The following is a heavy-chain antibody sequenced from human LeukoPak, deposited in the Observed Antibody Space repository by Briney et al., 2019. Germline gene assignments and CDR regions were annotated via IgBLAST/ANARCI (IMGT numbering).Heavy chain of an antibody. V-gene: IGHV1-18*01. CDR1: GYTFTSYG. CDR3: ARDGVSGVCNY. CDR2: ISTYNGNT. D-gene: IGHD3-3*01. J-gene: IGHJ4*02. Sequence: ASVKVSCKASGYTFTSYGISWMRQAPGQGLEWMGWISTYNGNTNYAQKLQGRVTMSTDTSTSTAYMELRSLRSDDTTVYYCARDGVSGVCNYWGQGTLVTVSS.